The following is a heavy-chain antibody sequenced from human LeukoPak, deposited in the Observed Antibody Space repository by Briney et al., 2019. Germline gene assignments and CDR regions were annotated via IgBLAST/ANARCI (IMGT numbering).Heavy chain of an antibody. J-gene: IGHJ4*02. D-gene: IGHD3-22*01. CDR3: AGLVGRYSSGLYYYYFDY. V-gene: IGHV4-59*01. CDR2: MYNSGST. CDR1: GGSISSYH. Sequence: SETLSLTCTISGGSISSYHWSWFRQAPGKGLEWIGYMYNSGSTNFNPSLKSRVTISVDTSKNQFSLKLSSVTAADTAVYYCAGLVGRYSSGLYYYYFDYWGQGTLVTVSS.